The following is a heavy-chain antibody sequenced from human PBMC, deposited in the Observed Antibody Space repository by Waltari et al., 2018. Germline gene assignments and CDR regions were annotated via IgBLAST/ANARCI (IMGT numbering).Heavy chain of an antibody. J-gene: IGHJ4*02. Sequence: EVQVVESGGGLVKPGGSLRLSCTASGFTFSSYSMYWVRQAPGKGLGGVSSISGTSHYIYYSDSVRGRFTISRDNPKNSLYLQMNSLRAEDTAVYYCARGSATTVTTRGPTDYWGQGTLVTVSS. CDR3: ARGSATTVTTRGPTDY. CDR1: GFTFSSYS. CDR2: ISGTSHYI. D-gene: IGHD4-17*01. V-gene: IGHV3-21*01.